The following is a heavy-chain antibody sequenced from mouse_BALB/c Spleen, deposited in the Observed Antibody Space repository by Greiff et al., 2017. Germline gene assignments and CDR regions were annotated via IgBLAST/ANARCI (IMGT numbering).Heavy chain of an antibody. CDR2: ISSGGGST. CDR1: GFAFSSYD. CDR3: ARHEGGFIAPLYYAMDY. V-gene: IGHV5-12-1*01. Sequence: EVHLVESGGGLVKPGGSLKLSCAASGFAFSSYDMSWVRQTPEKRLEWVAYISSGGGSTYYPDTVKGRFTISRDNAKNTLYLQMSSLKSEDTAMYYCARHEGGFIAPLYYAMDYWGQGTSVTVSS. D-gene: IGHD1-1*01. J-gene: IGHJ4*01.